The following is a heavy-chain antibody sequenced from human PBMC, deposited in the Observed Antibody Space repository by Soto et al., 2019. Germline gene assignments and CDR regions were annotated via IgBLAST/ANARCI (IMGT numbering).Heavy chain of an antibody. CDR1: DDFISSYY. CDR3: ARADYEILTGSYAMDV. V-gene: IGHV4-4*07. Sequence: SETLSLTCTVSDDFISSYYWNWIRQPAGKGLEWIGRVSTNGATNYNPSLESRVTMSVDTSKNQFSLKLTSVTAADTAVYFCARADYEILTGSYAMDVWGQGTTVTVS. J-gene: IGHJ6*02. D-gene: IGHD3-9*01. CDR2: VSTNGAT.